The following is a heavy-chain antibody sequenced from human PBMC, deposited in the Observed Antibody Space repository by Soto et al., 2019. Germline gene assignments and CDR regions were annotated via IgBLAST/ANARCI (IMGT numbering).Heavy chain of an antibody. V-gene: IGHV4-59*01. D-gene: IGHD6-13*01. CDR3: ARSSGYSSDY. J-gene: IGHJ4*02. Sequence: SETLSLTCTVSGGSISSYYWSWIRQPPGKGLEWIGYIYYSGSTNYNPSLKSRVTISVDTSKNQFSLKLSSVTAADTAVYYCARSSGYSSDYWGQGTLVTVSS. CDR1: GGSISSYY. CDR2: IYYSGST.